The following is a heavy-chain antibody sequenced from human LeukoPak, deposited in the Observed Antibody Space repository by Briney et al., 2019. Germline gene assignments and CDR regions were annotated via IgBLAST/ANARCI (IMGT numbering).Heavy chain of an antibody. Sequence: GRSLRLSCAASGFSFSDYGMHWVRQAPGKGLEWVALISYNGGHKYYRDSVKGRFTISRNNSNNTLFLQMNDLSAEDSAVYYCARGDHFTGYLQYYFDQWGQGTLVTVSS. CDR1: GFSFSDYG. CDR2: ISYNGGHK. J-gene: IGHJ4*02. D-gene: IGHD3-9*01. V-gene: IGHV3-30*03. CDR3: ARGDHFTGYLQYYFDQ.